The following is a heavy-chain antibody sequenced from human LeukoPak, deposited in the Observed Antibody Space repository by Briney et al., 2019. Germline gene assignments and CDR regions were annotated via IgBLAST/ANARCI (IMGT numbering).Heavy chain of an antibody. D-gene: IGHD6-19*01. CDR3: AKDGGWGSLTY. Sequence: PGGSLRPSCAASGFTFSSYGMHWVRQAPGKGLEWVAFIRYDGSNKYYADSVKGRFTISRDNSKNTLYLQMNSLRAEDTAVYYCAKDGGWGSLTYWGQGTLVTVSS. CDR2: IRYDGSNK. V-gene: IGHV3-30*02. J-gene: IGHJ4*02. CDR1: GFTFSSYG.